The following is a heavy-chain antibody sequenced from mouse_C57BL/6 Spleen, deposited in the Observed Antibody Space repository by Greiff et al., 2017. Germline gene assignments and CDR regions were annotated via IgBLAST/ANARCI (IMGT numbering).Heavy chain of an antibody. CDR1: GYTFTSYT. CDR3: ARWGRDWDGFDY. CDR2: INPSSGYT. J-gene: IGHJ2*01. D-gene: IGHD4-1*01. Sequence: VQLQQSGAELARPGASVKMSCKASGYTFTSYTMHWVKQRPGQGLEWIGYINPSSGYTKYNQKFKDKATLTADKSSSTAYMQLSSLTSEDSAVYYCARWGRDWDGFDYWGQGTTLTVSS. V-gene: IGHV1-4*01.